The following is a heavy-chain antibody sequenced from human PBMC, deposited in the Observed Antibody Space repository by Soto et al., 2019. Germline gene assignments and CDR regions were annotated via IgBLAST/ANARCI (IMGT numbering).Heavy chain of an antibody. CDR2: ISYDGSNK. Sequence: GGSLRLSCAASGFTFSSYAMHWVRQAPGKGLEWVAVISYDGSNKYYADSVKGRFTISRDNSKNTLYLQMNSLRAEDTAVYYCARDPGIYYDSSEHYFDYWGQGTLVTVSS. CDR1: GFTFSSYA. CDR3: ARDPGIYYDSSEHYFDY. D-gene: IGHD3-22*01. V-gene: IGHV3-30-3*01. J-gene: IGHJ4*02.